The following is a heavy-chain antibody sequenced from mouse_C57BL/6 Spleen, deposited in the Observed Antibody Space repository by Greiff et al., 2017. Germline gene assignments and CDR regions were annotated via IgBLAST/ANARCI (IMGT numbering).Heavy chain of an antibody. CDR1: GYTFTDYY. CDR3: ARWAFYAMDY. CDR2: INPNNGGT. J-gene: IGHJ4*01. V-gene: IGHV1-26*01. Sequence: EVQLQQSGPELVKPGASVKISCKASGYTFTDYYMNWVKQSHGKSLEWIGDINPNNGGTSYNQKFKGKDTLTVDKSSSTAYMELRSLTSEDSAVYYCARWAFYAMDYWGQGTSVTVSS.